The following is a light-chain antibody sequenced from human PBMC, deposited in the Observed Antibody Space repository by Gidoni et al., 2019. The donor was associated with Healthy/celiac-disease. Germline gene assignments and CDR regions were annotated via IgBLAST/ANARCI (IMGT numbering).Light chain of an antibody. V-gene: IGKV3-15*01. Sequence: DIVMTQSPATLPVSPGERATLSCRASQSVSSNLAWYQQKPGQAPRLLIYGASTRATGIPARFSGSGSGTEFTLTISSLQSEDFAVYYCQQFRTFGQGTKVEIK. J-gene: IGKJ1*01. CDR2: GAS. CDR1: QSVSSN. CDR3: QQFRT.